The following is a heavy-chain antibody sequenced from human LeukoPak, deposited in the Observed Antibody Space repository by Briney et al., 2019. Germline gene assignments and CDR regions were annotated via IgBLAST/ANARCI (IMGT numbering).Heavy chain of an antibody. D-gene: IGHD5-18*01. J-gene: IGHJ4*02. CDR2: ISGSGGST. V-gene: IGHV3-23*01. Sequence: PGGSLRLSCAASGFTFSSYAMSWVRQAPGKGLEWVSGISGSGGSTYYADSVKGRFTIFRDNSKNTLYLQMNSLRAEDTAVYYCAKDRYSYAFEYSDSWGQGTLVTVSS. CDR1: GFTFSSYA. CDR3: AKDRYSYAFEYSDS.